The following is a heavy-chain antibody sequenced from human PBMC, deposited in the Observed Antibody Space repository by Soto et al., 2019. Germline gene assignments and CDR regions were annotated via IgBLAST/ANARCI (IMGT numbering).Heavy chain of an antibody. CDR3: ARGIWEMATIRPENY. CDR1: GLTFGDYA. D-gene: IGHD5-12*01. J-gene: IGHJ4*02. CDR2: IRSKPYGVTA. Sequence: PGVSLRLSCTGSGLTFGDYAMSWFRQAPGKGLEWVGFIRSKPYGVTAEYAASVKGRSTISRDDSKSIAYLQMNSLTTEDTAVYYCARGIWEMATIRPENYWGQGTPVTV. V-gene: IGHV3-49*03.